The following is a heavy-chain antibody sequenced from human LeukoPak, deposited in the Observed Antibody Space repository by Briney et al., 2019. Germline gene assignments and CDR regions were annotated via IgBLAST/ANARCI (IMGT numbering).Heavy chain of an antibody. CDR1: GFTFSSYG. J-gene: IGHJ5*02. D-gene: IGHD6-13*01. V-gene: IGHV3-30*03. Sequence: GGSLRLSCAASGFTFSSYGMHWVRQAPGKGLEWVAVISYDGSNKYYADSVKGRFTISRDNSKNTLYLQMNSLRAEDTAAYYCAGAAAANFWFDPWGQGTLVTVPS. CDR2: ISYDGSNK. CDR3: AGAAAANFWFDP.